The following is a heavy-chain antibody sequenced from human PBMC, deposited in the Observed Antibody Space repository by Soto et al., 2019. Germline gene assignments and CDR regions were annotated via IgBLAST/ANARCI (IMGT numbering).Heavy chain of an antibody. V-gene: IGHV3-23*01. J-gene: IGHJ3*02. Sequence: EVQLLESGGGLVQPGGSLRLSCAASGFTFSSYAMSWVRQAPGEGLEYVSAISGGGGNTYYADSVKGRFTISRDNSKYTLYLQMDSLRAEDTAVYYCAKDFVGTLADAFDIWGQGTMVTVSS. CDR3: AKDFVGTLADAFDI. CDR1: GFTFSSYA. D-gene: IGHD1-26*01. CDR2: ISGGGGNT.